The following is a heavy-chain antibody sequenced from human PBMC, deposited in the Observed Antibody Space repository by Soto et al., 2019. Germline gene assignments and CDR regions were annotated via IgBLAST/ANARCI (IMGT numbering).Heavy chain of an antibody. CDR3: ARSYCTNGVCDPNWYFDL. V-gene: IGHV1-18*01. J-gene: IGHJ2*01. CDR1: GYTFTSYG. CDR2: ISAYNGNT. Sequence: ASVKVSCKASGYTFTSYGISWVRQAPGQGLEWMGWISAYNGNTNYAQKLQGRVTMTTDTSTSTAYMELRSLRSDDTAVYYCARSYCTNGVCDPNWYFDLWGRGTLVTVSS. D-gene: IGHD2-8*01.